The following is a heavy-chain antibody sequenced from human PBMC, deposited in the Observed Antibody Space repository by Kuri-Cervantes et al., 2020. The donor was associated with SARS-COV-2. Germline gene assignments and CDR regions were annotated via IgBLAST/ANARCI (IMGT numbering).Heavy chain of an antibody. V-gene: IGHV3-33*01. Sequence: GESLKISCPTSGFIFSDYGMHWVRQAPGKGLEWVAVIWSDGSNKYYADSVKGRFTISRDNSKNTLYLQMNSLRAEDMAVYYCASGGPYYDFWSGLTYYYYYGMDVWGQGTTVTVSS. J-gene: IGHJ6*02. CDR1: GFIFSDYG. CDR2: IWSDGSNK. D-gene: IGHD3-3*01. CDR3: ASGGPYYDFWSGLTYYYYYGMDV.